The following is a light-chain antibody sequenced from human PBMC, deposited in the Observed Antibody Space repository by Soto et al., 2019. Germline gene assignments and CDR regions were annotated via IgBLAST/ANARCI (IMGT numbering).Light chain of an antibody. CDR2: RAS. CDR1: QTITNW. V-gene: IGKV1-5*03. CDR3: QQYNSYPLT. Sequence: DIQMTQSPSTLSASAGDRVTITCRASQTITNWLAWYQQKPGKAPKLLIYRASSLESGVPSRFSGSGSVTEFTLTISSLQPDDFATYYCQQYNSYPLTFGGGTKVEIK. J-gene: IGKJ4*01.